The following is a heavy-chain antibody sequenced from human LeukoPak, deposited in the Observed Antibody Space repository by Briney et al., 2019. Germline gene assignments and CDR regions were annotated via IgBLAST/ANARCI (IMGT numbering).Heavy chain of an antibody. V-gene: IGHV4-38-2*02. D-gene: IGHD3-3*01. Sequence: SETLSLTCTVSGYSISSGYYWGWIRQPPGKGLEWIGSIYHSGSTYYNPSLKSRVTISVDTSKNQFSLKLSSVTAADTAVYYCARGGPYRITIFGVVKGDYYYMDVWGKGTTVTVSS. J-gene: IGHJ6*03. CDR1: GYSISSGYY. CDR2: IYHSGST. CDR3: ARGGPYRITIFGVVKGDYYYMDV.